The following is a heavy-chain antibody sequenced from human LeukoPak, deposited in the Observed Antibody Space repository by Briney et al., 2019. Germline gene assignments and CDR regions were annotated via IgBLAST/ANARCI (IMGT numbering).Heavy chain of an antibody. V-gene: IGHV4-59*01. D-gene: IGHD3-10*02. CDR3: ARDVRGSSPRSFYYGVDV. Sequence: SETLSLTCTVSGESISNYYWSWIRRPPGKGLEWIGNMHYSGSTNYNPSLKSRVTMSVDTSKNQFSLKLSSVTAADTAVYYCARDVRGSSPRSFYYGVDVWGQGTTVSVSS. CDR2: MHYSGST. J-gene: IGHJ6*02. CDR1: GESISNYY.